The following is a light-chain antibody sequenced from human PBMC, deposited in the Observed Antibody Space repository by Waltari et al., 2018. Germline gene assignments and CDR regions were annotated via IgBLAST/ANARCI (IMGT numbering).Light chain of an antibody. CDR2: AAS. V-gene: IGKV1-12*01. CDR1: QDIKTW. J-gene: IGKJ4*01. CDR3: QQADSFPPLT. Sequence: DIQMTQSPSSVSASLGDRVTITCRASQDIKTWLAWYQHKPGKAPKLLVSAASSLQSGVPSRFSGSGSGTDVTLTINNLQPEDFATYYCQQADSFPPLTFGGGTKVEIK.